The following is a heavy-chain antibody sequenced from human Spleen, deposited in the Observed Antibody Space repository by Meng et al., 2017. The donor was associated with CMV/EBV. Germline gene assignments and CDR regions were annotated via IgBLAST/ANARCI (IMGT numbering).Heavy chain of an antibody. CDR3: ARQYRPLSYNWFDP. CDR2: INPNSGGT. V-gene: IGHV1-2*02. Sequence: CKASGYTFTGYYMHWVRQAPGQGLEWMGWINPNSGGTNYAQKFQGRVTMTRDTSISTAYMELSRLRSDDTAVYYCARQYRPLSYNWFDPWGQGTLVTV. J-gene: IGHJ5*02. D-gene: IGHD2-2*01. CDR1: GYTFTGYY.